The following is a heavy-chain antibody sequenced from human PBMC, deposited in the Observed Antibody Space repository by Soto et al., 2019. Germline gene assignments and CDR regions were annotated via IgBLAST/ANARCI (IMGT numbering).Heavy chain of an antibody. CDR3: ARQYYYDSSGYYETFPHYFDY. V-gene: IGHV1-18*01. J-gene: IGHJ4*02. CDR2: ISAYNGNT. D-gene: IGHD3-22*01. CDR1: GYTFTSYG. Sequence: ASVKVSCKASGYTFTSYGISWVRQAPGQGLEWMGGISAYNGNTNYAQKFQGRVTITADKSTSTAYMELSSLRSEDTAVYYCARQYYYDSSGYYETFPHYFDYWGQGTLVTV.